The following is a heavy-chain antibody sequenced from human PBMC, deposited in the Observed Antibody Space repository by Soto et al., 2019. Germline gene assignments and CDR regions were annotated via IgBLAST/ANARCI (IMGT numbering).Heavy chain of an antibody. V-gene: IGHV4-34*01. Sequence: SETLSLTCAVYGGSFSGYYWSWIRQPPGKGLEWIGEINHSGSTNYNPSLKSRVTISVDTSKNQFSLKLSSVTAADTAVYYFARSLRGVIYYYYYYGMDVWGQGTTVTVSS. J-gene: IGHJ6*02. D-gene: IGHD3-10*01. CDR2: INHSGST. CDR3: ARSLRGVIYYYYYYGMDV. CDR1: GGSFSGYY.